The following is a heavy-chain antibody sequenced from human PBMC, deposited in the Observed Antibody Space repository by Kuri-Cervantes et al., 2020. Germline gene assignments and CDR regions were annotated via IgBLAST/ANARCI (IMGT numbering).Heavy chain of an antibody. J-gene: IGHJ4*02. CDR3: ARATWPTYYSDY. CDR1: GGSISSYY. CDR2: IYYSGST. V-gene: IGHV4-59*08. Sequence: SETLSLTCTVSGGSISSYYWSWIRQPPGKGLEWIGYIYYSGSTNYNPSLKSRVTISIDTSRNQFSVKLSSVTAADSAVYYCARATWPTYYSDYWGQGTLVTVSS.